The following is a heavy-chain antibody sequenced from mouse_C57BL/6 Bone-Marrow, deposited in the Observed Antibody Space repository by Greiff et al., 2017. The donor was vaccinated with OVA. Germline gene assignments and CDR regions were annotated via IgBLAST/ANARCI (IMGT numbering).Heavy chain of an antibody. CDR2: IDPANGNT. Sequence: VQLQQSVAELVRPGASVKLSCTASGFTIKNTYMHWVKQRPEQGLEWIGRIDPANGNTKYAPKFQGKATITADTSSNTAYLQLSSLTSEDTAIYYCALYFFDYWGQGTTLTVSS. D-gene: IGHD6-1*01. CDR1: GFTIKNTY. CDR3: ALYFFDY. V-gene: IGHV14-3*01. J-gene: IGHJ2*01.